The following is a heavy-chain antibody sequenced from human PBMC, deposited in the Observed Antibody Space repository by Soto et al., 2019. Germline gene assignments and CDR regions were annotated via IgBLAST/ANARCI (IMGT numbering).Heavy chain of an antibody. CDR1: GFTFRSSA. J-gene: IGHJ4*02. Sequence: XXSLRLSFAASGFTFRSSAMHWVPQAPGKGLEWVAVISYDGSNKYYADSVKGRFTISRDNSKNTLYLQMNSLRAEDTAVYYCATRAVAGPEIDYWGQGTLVTVSS. CDR3: ATRAVAGPEIDY. D-gene: IGHD6-19*01. V-gene: IGHV3-30-3*01. CDR2: ISYDGSNK.